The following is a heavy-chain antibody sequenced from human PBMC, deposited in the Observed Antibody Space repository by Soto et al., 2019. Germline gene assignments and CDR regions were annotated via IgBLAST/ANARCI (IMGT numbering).Heavy chain of an antibody. CDR2: FSNSVSTM. J-gene: IGHJ4*02. Sequence: PGGSLRLSCAASGFTLSYYYMSWIRQAPGKGLEWVSYFSNSVSTMFYADSVKGRFTISRDNAKNSVYLHMHSLRAEDTAVYYCARDAGSGDHDSGYPYEFDDWGQGTRVTVSA. CDR1: GFTLSYYY. CDR3: ARDAGSGDHDSGYPYEFDD. D-gene: IGHD1-26*01. V-gene: IGHV3-11*01.